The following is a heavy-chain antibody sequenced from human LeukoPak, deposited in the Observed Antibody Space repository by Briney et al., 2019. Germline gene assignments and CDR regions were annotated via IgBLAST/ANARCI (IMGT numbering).Heavy chain of an antibody. Sequence: GGSLRLSCAASGFTFDDYAMHWVRQAPGKGLEWVSGISWNSGSTGYADSVKGRFTISRDNAKNSLYLQMNSLRAEGTALYYCAKDIRVRSSSYFDYWGQGTLVTVSS. D-gene: IGHD6-13*01. J-gene: IGHJ4*02. CDR3: AKDIRVRSSSYFDY. V-gene: IGHV3-9*01. CDR1: GFTFDDYA. CDR2: ISWNSGST.